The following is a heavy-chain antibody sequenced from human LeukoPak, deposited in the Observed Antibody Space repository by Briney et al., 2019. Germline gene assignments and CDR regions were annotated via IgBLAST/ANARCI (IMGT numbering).Heavy chain of an antibody. Sequence: GGSLRLSCAASGFTFSSYAMGWVRQAPGKGLEWVSVIHSGGSTYYADSVKGRFTISRDNSKNTLYLQMNSLRAEDTAVYYCARGVISGYYYEFDYWGQGTLVTVSS. V-gene: IGHV3-53*01. CDR1: GFTFSSYA. D-gene: IGHD3-22*01. CDR2: IHSGGST. J-gene: IGHJ4*02. CDR3: ARGVISGYYYEFDY.